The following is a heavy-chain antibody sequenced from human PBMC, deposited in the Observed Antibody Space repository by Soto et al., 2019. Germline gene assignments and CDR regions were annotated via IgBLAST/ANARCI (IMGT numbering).Heavy chain of an antibody. Sequence: QVQLQQWGAGLLKPSETLSLTCAVYGGSFSGYYWSWIRQPPGKGLGWIGEIYHSGSTNYNPSLTDRVTISVDTSKNQFSLRQSSVTAADTAVYYCARGSPYSGYAWWGQGTLVTVSS. V-gene: IGHV4-34*01. CDR3: ARGSPYSGYAW. D-gene: IGHD5-12*01. CDR1: GGSFSGYY. CDR2: IYHSGST. J-gene: IGHJ4*02.